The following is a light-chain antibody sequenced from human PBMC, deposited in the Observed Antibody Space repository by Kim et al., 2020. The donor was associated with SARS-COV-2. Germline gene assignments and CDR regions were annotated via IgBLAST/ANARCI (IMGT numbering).Light chain of an antibody. Sequence: SYELTQPPSVSVAPGETARITCGGDNIGSKSVHWYQQKPGQAPVLVIYYNSVRPSGIPERFSGSNSGNTATLTISRVEAGDEADFYCQVWDNNSVYYVFG. CDR2: YNS. CDR3: QVWDNNSVYYV. J-gene: IGLJ1*01. CDR1: NIGSKS. V-gene: IGLV3-21*04.